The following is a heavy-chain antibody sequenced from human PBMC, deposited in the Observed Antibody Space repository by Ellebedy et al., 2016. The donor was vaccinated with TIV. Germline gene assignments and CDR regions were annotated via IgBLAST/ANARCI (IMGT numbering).Heavy chain of an antibody. D-gene: IGHD6-19*01. J-gene: IGHJ4*02. CDR2: IKPDGSEK. V-gene: IGHV3-7*03. CDR3: ARMDHRGSGWYFDY. Sequence: GESLKISXAASGFTFSNYWMSWVRQAPGKGLEWVANIKPDGSEKYYVDSVKGRFTISRDNAKNSLYLQMNSLRAEDTAVYYCARMDHRGSGWYFDYWGQGILVTVSS. CDR1: GFTFSNYW.